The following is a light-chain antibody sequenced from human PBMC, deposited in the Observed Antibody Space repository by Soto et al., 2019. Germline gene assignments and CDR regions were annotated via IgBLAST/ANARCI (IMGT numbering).Light chain of an antibody. J-gene: IGKJ1*01. V-gene: IGKV1-5*02. CDR2: DAS. CDR3: QQYNSLSPWT. CDR1: ESISSW. Sequence: DLQMTQTPSTLPASVGDTVSILCRASESISSWLAWYQQKPGNAPRLLIYDASKLGRGVPSRFSGAGSGTEFILTISSLQPDDFATYFCQQYNSLSPWTVGQGTKVDIK.